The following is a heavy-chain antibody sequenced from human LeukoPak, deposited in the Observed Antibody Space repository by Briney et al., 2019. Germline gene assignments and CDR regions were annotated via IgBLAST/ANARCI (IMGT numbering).Heavy chain of an antibody. J-gene: IGHJ4*02. CDR1: GFTFSSYA. CDR3: AKARAAVVEAATNY. CDR2: VNSNDRP. D-gene: IGHD2-15*01. V-gene: IGHV3-23*01. Sequence: PGGSLRLSCAASGFTFSSYAMTWVRQAPGKGLEWVSTVNSNDRPYYADSVKGRFTISRDNSKNTLYLQMNTLRVEDTALYYCAKARAAVVEAATNYWGQGILVTVSP.